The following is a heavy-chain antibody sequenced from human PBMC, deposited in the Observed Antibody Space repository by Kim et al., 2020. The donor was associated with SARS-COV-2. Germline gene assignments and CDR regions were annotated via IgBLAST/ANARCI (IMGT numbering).Heavy chain of an antibody. V-gene: IGHV3-11*04. D-gene: IGHD3-22*01. Sequence: GGSLRLSCAASGFTFSDYYMSWIRQAPGKGLEWVSYISSSGSTIYYADSVKGRFTISRDNAKNSLYLQMNSLRAEDTAVYYCVLPYYDSSGYPDYWGQGTLVTVSS. CDR2: ISSSGSTI. CDR1: GFTFSDYY. J-gene: IGHJ4*02. CDR3: VLPYYDSSGYPDY.